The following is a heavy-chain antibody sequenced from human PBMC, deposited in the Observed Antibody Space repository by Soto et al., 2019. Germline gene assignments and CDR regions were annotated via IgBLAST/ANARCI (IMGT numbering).Heavy chain of an antibody. CDR1: GGTFSSYA. D-gene: IGHD3-9*01. Sequence: GASVKVSCKASGGTFSSYAISWVRQAPGQGLEWMGGIIPIFGTANYAQKFQGRVTITADESTSTAYMELGSLRSEDTAVYYCARTPRSTYYDILTCYYFGQQNYYGMDCRGQGTTVTVSS. CDR3: ARTPRSTYYDILTCYYFGQQNYYGMDC. V-gene: IGHV1-69*13. CDR2: IIPIFGTA. J-gene: IGHJ6*02.